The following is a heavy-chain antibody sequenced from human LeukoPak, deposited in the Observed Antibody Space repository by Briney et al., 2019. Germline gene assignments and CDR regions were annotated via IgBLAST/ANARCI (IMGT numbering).Heavy chain of an antibody. CDR2: ISGGADIT. Sequence: GGSLRLSCAASGFTFSNYGMSWVRQAPGKGLEWVSGISGGADITYYADSVRGRFTISRDNSQNTLYLQVDGLRAEDTAVYYCAKDLKGIAAAGPAEYFQRWGQGTLVTVSS. D-gene: IGHD6-13*01. V-gene: IGHV3-23*01. CDR1: GFTFSNYG. CDR3: AKDLKGIAAAGPAEYFQR. J-gene: IGHJ1*01.